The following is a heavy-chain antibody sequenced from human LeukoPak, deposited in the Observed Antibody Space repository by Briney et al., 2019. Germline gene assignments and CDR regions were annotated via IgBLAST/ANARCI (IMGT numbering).Heavy chain of an antibody. J-gene: IGHJ4*02. CDR1: GGTFSSYA. CDR2: IIPIFGTA. D-gene: IGHD3-22*01. V-gene: IGHV1-69*05. Sequence: GASVKVSCKASGGTFSSYAISWVRQAPGQGLEWMGGIIPIFGTANYAQKFQGRVTITTDESTSTAYMELSSLRSEDTAVYYCARDAYYYDSSGYYGGSRYYFDYWGQGTLVTVSS. CDR3: ARDAYYYDSSGYYGGSRYYFDY.